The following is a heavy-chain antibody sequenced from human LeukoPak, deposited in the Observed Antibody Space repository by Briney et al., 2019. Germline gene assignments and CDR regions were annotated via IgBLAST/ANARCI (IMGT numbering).Heavy chain of an antibody. J-gene: IGHJ6*03. D-gene: IGHD2-8*01. CDR3: ARGTYDGKEWNLDYYYYYMDV. V-gene: IGHV1-69*05. CDR1: GGTFSSYA. Sequence: ASVKLSCKASGGTFSSYAISWVRQAPGQGLEWMGGIIPIFGTANYAQKFQGRVTITTDESTSTAYMELSSLRSEDTAVYYCARGTYDGKEWNLDYYYYYMDVWGKGTTVTVSS. CDR2: IIPIFGTA.